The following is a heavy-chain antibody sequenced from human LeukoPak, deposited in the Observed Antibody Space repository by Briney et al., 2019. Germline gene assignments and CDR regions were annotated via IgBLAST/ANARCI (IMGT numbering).Heavy chain of an antibody. V-gene: IGHV4-61*02. CDR2: IYTSGST. CDR1: GGSISSSSYY. CDR3: ASQLLSGSYSPSPFDY. Sequence: SETLSLTCTVSGGSISSSSYYWSWIRQPAGKGLEYIGRIYTSGSTNYNPSLKSRVTMSVDTSKNQFSLKLSSVTATDTAVYYCASQLLSGSYSPSPFDYWGQGTLVTVSS. D-gene: IGHD3-10*01. J-gene: IGHJ4*02.